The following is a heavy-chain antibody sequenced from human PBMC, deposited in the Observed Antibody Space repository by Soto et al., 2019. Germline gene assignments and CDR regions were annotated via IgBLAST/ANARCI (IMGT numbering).Heavy chain of an antibody. CDR2: IYYSGST. D-gene: IGHD4-4*01. CDR1: GGSISSGGYH. CDR3: ASSYRNYGMDV. V-gene: IGHV4-30-4*08. Sequence: SETLSLTCIVSGGSISSGGYHWSWIRQHPGKGLEWIGNIYYSGSTYYNPSLKSRVTISVDTSKNQFSLKLSSVTAADTAVYYCASSYRNYGMDVWGQGTTVTVSS. J-gene: IGHJ6*02.